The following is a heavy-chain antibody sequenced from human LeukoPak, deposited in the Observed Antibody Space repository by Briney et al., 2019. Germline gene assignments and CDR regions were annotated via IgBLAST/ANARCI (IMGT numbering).Heavy chain of an antibody. J-gene: IGHJ4*02. CDR1: GYIFTNYV. V-gene: IGHV7-4-1*02. CDR3: ARGDYDTHGYQTR. CDR2: INTNTGNP. Sequence: ASVKVSCKASGYIFTNYVLHWVRQAPGQGLEWMGWINTNTGNPTYAQGFTGRFVFSLDTSVSTAYQQISSLKADDAAMYYCARGDYDTHGYQTRWGQGTLVTVSS. D-gene: IGHD3-22*01.